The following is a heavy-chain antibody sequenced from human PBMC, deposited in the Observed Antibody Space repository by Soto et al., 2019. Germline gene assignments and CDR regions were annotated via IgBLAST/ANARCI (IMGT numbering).Heavy chain of an antibody. CDR1: GFAFNNYD. CDR2: ISFDSSFT. CDR3: ARGFSRRILNYLDP. Sequence: PAVSLTLSCAASGFAFNNYDKTWFRQDPGKGPECISYISFDSSFTNYADSVEGRFTISRDNAKNTLYLQMNSLRVEDTAVYYCARGFSRRILNYLDPWGQGTLVTVSS. D-gene: IGHD2-15*01. V-gene: IGHV3-11*06. J-gene: IGHJ5*02.